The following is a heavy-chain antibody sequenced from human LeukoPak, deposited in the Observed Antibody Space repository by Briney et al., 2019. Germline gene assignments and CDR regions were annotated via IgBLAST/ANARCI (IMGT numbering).Heavy chain of an antibody. V-gene: IGHV1-69*01. D-gene: IGHD3-10*01. CDR3: ARDYYGSGSLGSMDV. J-gene: IGHJ6*02. Sequence: GASVKVSCKASGGTFSSYAISWVRQAPGQGLEWMGGIIPIFGTANYAQKFQGRVTITADESTSTAYMELSSLRSEDTAVYYCARDYYGSGSLGSMDVWGQGTTVTVSS. CDR1: GGTFSSYA. CDR2: IIPIFGTA.